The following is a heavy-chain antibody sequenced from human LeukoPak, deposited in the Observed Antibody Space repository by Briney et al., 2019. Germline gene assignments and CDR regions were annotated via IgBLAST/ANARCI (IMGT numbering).Heavy chain of an antibody. CDR3: ARDSSSNYYYYYMDV. D-gene: IGHD6-6*01. V-gene: IGHV1-2*02. J-gene: IGHJ6*03. CDR2: INPNSGGT. Sequence: ASVKVSCKASGYTFTGYYMHWVRQAPGQGLEWMGWINPNSGGTNYAQKFQGRVTMTRDTSISTAYMELSRLRSGDTAVYYCARDSSSNYYYYYMDVWGKGTTVTVSS. CDR1: GYTFTGYY.